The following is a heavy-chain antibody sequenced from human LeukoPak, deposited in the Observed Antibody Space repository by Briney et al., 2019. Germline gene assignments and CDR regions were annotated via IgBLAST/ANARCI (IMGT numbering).Heavy chain of an antibody. V-gene: IGHV1-18*04. CDR3: ARDLNGIDN. J-gene: IGHJ4*02. CDR1: GYTFTSYG. Sequence: ASVTVSCTASGYTFTSYGISWVRLAPGLGLEWMGWISASSGATDLARHLQGRVTMTTDTSTDTVYMEVTELGSGDTAVYYCARDLNGIDNWGQGTLVTVSA. CDR2: ISASSGAT.